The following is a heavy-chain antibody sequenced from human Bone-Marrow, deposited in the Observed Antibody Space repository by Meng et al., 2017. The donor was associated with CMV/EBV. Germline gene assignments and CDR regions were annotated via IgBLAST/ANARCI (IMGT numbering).Heavy chain of an antibody. V-gene: IGHV1-69*05. Sequence: SVKVSCKASGGTFSSYAISWVRQAPGQGLEWVGEIIPIFGTANYAQKFQGRVTITTDESTSTAYMELSSLRAEDTAVYYCASQQASGPEYFQHWGQGTLVTVSS. CDR1: GGTFSSYA. CDR2: IIPIFGTA. J-gene: IGHJ1*01. CDR3: ASQQASGPEYFQH. D-gene: IGHD1-26*01.